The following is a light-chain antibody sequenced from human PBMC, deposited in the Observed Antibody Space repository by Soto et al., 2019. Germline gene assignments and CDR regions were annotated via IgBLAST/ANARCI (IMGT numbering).Light chain of an antibody. CDR3: QQYNNWPPVT. CDR2: GAS. J-gene: IGKJ2*01. CDR1: QSVSSN. V-gene: IGKV3-15*01. Sequence: EIVMTQSPATLSVSPGERATLSCRASQSVSSNLAWYQQKPGQTPRLLIYGASTRATGIPVRFSGSGSGTEFTLTISSLQSEGFAVYYCQQYNNWPPVTFGQGTKLEIK.